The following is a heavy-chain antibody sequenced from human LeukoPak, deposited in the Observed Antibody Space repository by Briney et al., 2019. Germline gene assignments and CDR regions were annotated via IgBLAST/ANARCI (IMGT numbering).Heavy chain of an antibody. CDR1: GFTLDDYT. D-gene: IGHD3-16*01. Sequence: GGTLRLSRAASGFTLDDYTMHCVRRAPRKGLEEVSLISCGGCTTHYADSVKRRFTISRDNSKNSLYLQMNSLRTEDTALYYYAKGGRSILGWLDPWAREPWSPSPQ. CDR3: AKGGRSILGWLDP. CDR2: ISCGGCTT. V-gene: IGHV3-43*01. J-gene: IGHJ5*02.